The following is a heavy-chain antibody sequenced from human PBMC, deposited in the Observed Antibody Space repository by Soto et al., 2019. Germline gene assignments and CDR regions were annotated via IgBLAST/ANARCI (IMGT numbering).Heavy chain of an antibody. D-gene: IGHD3-22*01. CDR3: ARELTNYYDRSGYGYFDY. CDR1: GFTFSSYA. CDR2: ISYDGSNK. V-gene: IGHV3-30-3*01. J-gene: IGHJ4*02. Sequence: QVQLVEAGGGVVQPGRSLRLSCAASGFTFSSYAMHWVRQAPGKGLEWVAVISYDGSNKYYADSVKGRFTISRDNSKNTLYLQMNSLRAEDTAVYYCARELTNYYDRSGYGYFDYWGQGTLVTVSS.